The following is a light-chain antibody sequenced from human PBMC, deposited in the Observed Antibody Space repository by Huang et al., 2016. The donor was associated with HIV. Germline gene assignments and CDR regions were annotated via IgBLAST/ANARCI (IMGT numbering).Light chain of an antibody. V-gene: IGKV4-1*01. CDR3: QQYYTSPPAYT. CDR1: QSVLYSSNNNNY. Sequence: DIVMTQSPDSLAVSLGERAPINCKSSQSVLYSSNNNNYLAWYQQKPGHPPKLVIYWASTRESGVPDRVSGSGSGTDFTLTIDSLQAEDVALYYCQQYYTSPPAYTFGQGTRLEIK. J-gene: IGKJ2*01. CDR2: WAS.